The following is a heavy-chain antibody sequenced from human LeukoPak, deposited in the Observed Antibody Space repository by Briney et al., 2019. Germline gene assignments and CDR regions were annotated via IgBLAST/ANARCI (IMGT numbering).Heavy chain of an antibody. CDR1: GFTFSSYG. Sequence: PGGSLRLSCAASGFTFSSYGMHWVRQAPGKGLEWVAVIWYDGSNKYYADSVKGRFTISRDNSKNTLYLQMNSLRAEDTAVYYCAKDPSTIAAAGIGVYYYMDVWGKGTTVTVSS. CDR3: AKDPSTIAAAGIGVYYYMDV. D-gene: IGHD6-13*01. J-gene: IGHJ6*03. CDR2: IWYDGSNK. V-gene: IGHV3-33*06.